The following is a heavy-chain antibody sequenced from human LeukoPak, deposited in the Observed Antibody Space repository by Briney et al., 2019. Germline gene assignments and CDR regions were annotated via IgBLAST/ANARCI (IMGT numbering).Heavy chain of an antibody. D-gene: IGHD3-10*01. Sequence: ASVKVSCKASGYTFTSYDINWVRQATGQGLEWMGWMNPNSGNTGYAQKFQGRVTMTRNTSISTAYMELSSLRSEDTAVYYCAGRWSYYYGSGSYYNNWFDPWGQGTLVTVSS. CDR1: GYTFTSYD. J-gene: IGHJ5*02. V-gene: IGHV1-8*01. CDR2: MNPNSGNT. CDR3: AGRWSYYYGSGSYYNNWFDP.